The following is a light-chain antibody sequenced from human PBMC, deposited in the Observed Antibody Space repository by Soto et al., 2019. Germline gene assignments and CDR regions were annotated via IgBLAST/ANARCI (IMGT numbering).Light chain of an antibody. Sequence: QSVLTQPPSVSGAPGQRVTISCTGGSSNIGAGYAAHWYQQLPGTPPKLLIYANNNRPSGVPDRFSGSKSDTSASLAITGLQAEDEADYYCQSYDSSLSDWVFGGGTKVTVL. J-gene: IGLJ3*02. CDR1: SSNIGAGYA. CDR3: QSYDSSLSDWV. CDR2: ANN. V-gene: IGLV1-40*01.